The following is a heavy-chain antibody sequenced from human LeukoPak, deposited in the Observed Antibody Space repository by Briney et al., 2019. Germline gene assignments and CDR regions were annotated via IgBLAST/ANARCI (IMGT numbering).Heavy chain of an antibody. V-gene: IGHV3-7*01. CDR3: ARLHTAMVADAFDI. CDR2: IKQDGSER. CDR1: GFTFSSFW. Sequence: GGSLRLSCAASGFTFSSFWMNWVRQAQGKGLEWVANIKQDGSERYYVDSVRGRFTISRDNAKKSLYLEMNSLRAEDTAVYYCARLHTAMVADAFDIWGQGTMVTVSS. D-gene: IGHD5-18*01. J-gene: IGHJ3*02.